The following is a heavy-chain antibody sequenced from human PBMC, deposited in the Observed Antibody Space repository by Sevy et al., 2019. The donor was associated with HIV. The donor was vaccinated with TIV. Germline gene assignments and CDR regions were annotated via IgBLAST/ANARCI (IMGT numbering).Heavy chain of an antibody. V-gene: IGHV3-23*01. CDR1: GFTFSSYA. Sequence: GGSLRLSCAASGFTFSSYAMSWVRQAPGKGLEWVSAISGSGGSTYYADSVKGRFTISRDNSKNTLYLQMNSLRAEDRAVYYCAKRAGFGELSSMDVWGQGTTVTVSS. CDR2: ISGSGGST. J-gene: IGHJ6*02. D-gene: IGHD3-10*01. CDR3: AKRAGFGELSSMDV.